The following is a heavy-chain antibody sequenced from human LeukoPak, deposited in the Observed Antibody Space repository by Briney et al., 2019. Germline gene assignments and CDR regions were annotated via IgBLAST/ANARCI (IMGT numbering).Heavy chain of an antibody. CDR1: GFTVSSNS. V-gene: IGHV3-53*01. CDR3: TGNYYGSGSYADFDY. Sequence: GGSLRFSCTVSGFTVSSNSMSWVRQAPGKGLEWVSFIYSDNTHYSDSVKGRFTISRDNSKNTLYLQMNSLRAEDTAVYYCTGNYYGSGSYADFDYWGQGTLVTVSS. D-gene: IGHD3-10*01. CDR2: IYSDNT. J-gene: IGHJ4*02.